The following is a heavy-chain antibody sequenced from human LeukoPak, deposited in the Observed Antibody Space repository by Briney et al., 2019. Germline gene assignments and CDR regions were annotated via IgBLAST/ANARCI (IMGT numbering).Heavy chain of an antibody. CDR2: IYYSGST. J-gene: IGHJ4*02. CDR1: GYSISSGYF. Sequence: SETLSLTCTVSGYSISSGYFWGWLRQPPGKGLEWIGSIYYSGSTYYNPSLKSRVTISVDTSKNQFSLKLSSVTAADTAVYYCARDGGSGSPLDYCGQGTLVTVSS. CDR3: ARDGGSGSPLDY. D-gene: IGHD3-10*01. V-gene: IGHV4-38-2*02.